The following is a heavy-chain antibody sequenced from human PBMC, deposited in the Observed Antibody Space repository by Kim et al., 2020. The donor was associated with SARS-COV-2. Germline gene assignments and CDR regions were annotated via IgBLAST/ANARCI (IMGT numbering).Heavy chain of an antibody. CDR2: IIPIFGTA. D-gene: IGHD2-15*01. V-gene: IGHV1-69*13. J-gene: IGHJ6*02. CDR1: GGTFSSYA. CDR3: ARTGYCSGGSCYLSGGDAKYYYSVMDV. Sequence: SVKVSCKASGGTFSSYAISWVRQAPGQGLEWMGGIIPIFGTANYAQKFQGRVTITADESTSTAYMELSSLRSEDTAVYYCARTGYCSGGSCYLSGGDAKYYYSVMDVWGQGPTVTVSS.